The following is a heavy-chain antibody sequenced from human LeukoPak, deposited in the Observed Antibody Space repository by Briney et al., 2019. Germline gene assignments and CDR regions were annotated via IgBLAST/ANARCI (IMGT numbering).Heavy chain of an antibody. CDR2: ISSSGSTI. CDR3: ARGSMAAAGTGYYYYYCMDV. V-gene: IGHV3-11*01. D-gene: IGHD6-13*01. Sequence: GGSLRLSCAASGFTFSDYYMSWIRQAPGKGLEWVSYISSSGSTIYYADSVKGRFTISRDNAKNSLYLQMNSLRAEDTALYYCARGSMAAAGTGYYYYYCMDVWGKGTTVTVSS. J-gene: IGHJ6*03. CDR1: GFTFSDYY.